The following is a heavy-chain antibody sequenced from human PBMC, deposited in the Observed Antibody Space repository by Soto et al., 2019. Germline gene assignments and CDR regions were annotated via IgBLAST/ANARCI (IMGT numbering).Heavy chain of an antibody. CDR3: AKFKELSRSGPDY. V-gene: IGHV3-23*01. Sequence: GGSLRLSCAASGFTFNSYTMMWVRQTPGKGLEWVSVIDYTGGTTYYADSVKGRFIISRDNSKNTLYLQMNSLRPEDTAMYYCAKFKELSRSGPDYWGQGTLVTVSS. J-gene: IGHJ4*02. D-gene: IGHD3-16*02. CDR1: GFTFNSYT. CDR2: IDYTGGTT.